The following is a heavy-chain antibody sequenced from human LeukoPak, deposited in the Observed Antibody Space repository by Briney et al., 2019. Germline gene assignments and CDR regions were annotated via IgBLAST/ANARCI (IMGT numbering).Heavy chain of an antibody. D-gene: IGHD3-10*01. CDR2: ISGSGGST. CDR1: GFTFSSYA. V-gene: IGHV3-23*01. Sequence: PGGSLRLSCAASGFTFSSYAMSWVRQAPGKGLEWVSAISGSGGSTYYADSVKGRFTISRDNSKNTLYLQMNSLRAEDTAVYYCATHLLWFREPGVDYWGQGALVTVSS. J-gene: IGHJ4*02. CDR3: ATHLLWFREPGVDY.